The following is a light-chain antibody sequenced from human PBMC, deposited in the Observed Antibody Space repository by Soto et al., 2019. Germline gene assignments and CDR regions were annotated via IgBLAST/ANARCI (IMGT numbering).Light chain of an antibody. CDR3: SSYTTSATYV. J-gene: IGLJ1*01. CDR2: EVS. V-gene: IGLV2-14*01. CDR1: SSDFGVYNY. Sequence: QSVLTQPASVSGSPGQSITISCTGTSSDFGVYNYVSWYRQYPGRAPKVLIVEVSNRPSGVSNRFSGSKSGNTASLTISGLQAEDEADYYCSSYTTSATYVFGTGTKVTAL.